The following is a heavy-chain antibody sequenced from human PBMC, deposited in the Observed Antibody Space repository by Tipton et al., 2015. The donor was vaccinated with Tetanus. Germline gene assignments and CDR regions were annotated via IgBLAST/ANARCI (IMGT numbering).Heavy chain of an antibody. D-gene: IGHD3-22*01. CDR3: ARAVRFYYDSSTYYQYYFDS. Sequence: LRLSCDVSGGSISGGGYSWSWIRQPPGPGKGLEWIGYIYESGTTHYNLSLKSRVTLSLDMSKNHVSLNLTSVTAADTAVYYCARAVRFYYDSSTYYQYYFDSWGQGTLVTVSS. CDR1: GGSISGGGYS. CDR2: IYESGTT. V-gene: IGHV4-30-2*01. J-gene: IGHJ4*02.